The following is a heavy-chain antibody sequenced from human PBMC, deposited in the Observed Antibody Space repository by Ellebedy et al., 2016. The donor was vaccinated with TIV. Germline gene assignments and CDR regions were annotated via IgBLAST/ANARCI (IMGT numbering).Heavy chain of an antibody. CDR3: ARGQPDSSGWFSSTDN. V-gene: IGHV3-69-1*01. CDR2: ITSGSNT. D-gene: IGHD6-13*01. Sequence: GESLKISCAASGFLFSDHAMHWVRQAPGKGLEWVSAITSGSNTYYADSVRGRFTISRDNAKNSLSLQMNSLRVEDMAVYYCARGQPDSSGWFSSTDNWGQGALVTVSS. J-gene: IGHJ4*02. CDR1: GFLFSDHA.